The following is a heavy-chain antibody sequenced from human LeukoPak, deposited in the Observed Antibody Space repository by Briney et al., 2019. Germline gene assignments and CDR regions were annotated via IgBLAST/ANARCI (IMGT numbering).Heavy chain of an antibody. J-gene: IGHJ5*02. CDR1: GGTFSSYA. CDR3: ASNQLLSMGWSNWFDP. D-gene: IGHD2-2*01. Sequence: ASVKVSCKASGGTFSSYAISWVRQATGQGLEWMGWMNPNSGNTGYAQKFQGRVTMTRNTSISTAYMELSSLRSEDTAVYYCASNQLLSMGWSNWFDPWGQGTLVTVSS. CDR2: MNPNSGNT. V-gene: IGHV1-8*02.